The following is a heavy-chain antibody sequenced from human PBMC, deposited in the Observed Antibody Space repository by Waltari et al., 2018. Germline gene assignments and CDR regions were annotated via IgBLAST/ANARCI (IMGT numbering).Heavy chain of an antibody. CDR2: INSDDNK. Sequence: QVTLRESGPALVKPTQTLTLTCTFAGFSLPADGMCVTWIRQPPGKALEWLALINSDDNKYYRTSLKTGLTISKDTSKNQVVLTMSNVAPVDTATYFCARVFLNSSNWYAPIDSWGRGILVTVSS. V-gene: IGHV2-70*01. CDR3: ARVFLNSSNWYAPIDS. CDR1: GFSLPADGMC. J-gene: IGHJ5*01. D-gene: IGHD6-13*01.